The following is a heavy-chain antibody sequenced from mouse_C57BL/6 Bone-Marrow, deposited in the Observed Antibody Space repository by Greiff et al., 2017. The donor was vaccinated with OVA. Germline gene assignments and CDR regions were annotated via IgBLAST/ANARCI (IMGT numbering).Heavy chain of an antibody. CDR3: ARGGYGSSLWYFDV. Sequence: VHVKQSGPELVKPGASVKISCKASGYSFTDYNMNWVKQSNGKSLEWIGVINPNYGTTSYKQKFKGKATLTVDQSSSTAYMQLNSLTSEDSAVYYCARGGYGSSLWYFDVWGTGTTVTVSS. D-gene: IGHD1-1*01. CDR1: GYSFTDYN. J-gene: IGHJ1*03. CDR2: INPNYGTT. V-gene: IGHV1-39*01.